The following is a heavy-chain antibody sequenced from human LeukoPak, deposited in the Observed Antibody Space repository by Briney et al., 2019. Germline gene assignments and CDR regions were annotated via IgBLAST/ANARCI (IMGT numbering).Heavy chain of an antibody. CDR2: ISSSGSTI. Sequence: GGSLRLFCAASGFTFSDYYMSWIRQAPGKGLEWVSYISSSGSTIYYADSVKGRFTISRDNAKNALYLQMNSLRAEDTAVYYCASAGIAAGTFQHWGQGTLVTVSS. V-gene: IGHV3-11*01. CDR3: ASAGIAAGTFQH. CDR1: GFTFSDYY. J-gene: IGHJ1*01. D-gene: IGHD6-25*01.